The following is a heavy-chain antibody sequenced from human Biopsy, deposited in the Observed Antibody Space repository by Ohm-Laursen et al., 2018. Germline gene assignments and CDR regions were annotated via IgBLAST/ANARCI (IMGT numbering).Heavy chain of an antibody. J-gene: IGHJ1*01. CDR2: ISYTGYT. CDR3: ARGSNEYGGLYFPH. CDR1: GGSFTGHY. V-gene: IGHV4-59*11. Sequence: SETLSLTCTVSGGSFTGHYWSWIRQPPGKGLEWIGHISYTGYTSYKSSLKSRVTISLDTSRKHFSLRLTSLAAADTAVYYCARGSNEYGGLYFPHWGQGTLVNASS. D-gene: IGHD4-23*01.